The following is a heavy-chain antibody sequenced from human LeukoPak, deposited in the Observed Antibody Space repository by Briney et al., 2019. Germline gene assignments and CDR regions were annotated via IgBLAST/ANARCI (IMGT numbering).Heavy chain of an antibody. CDR1: GYTFTSYE. D-gene: IGHD3-22*01. V-gene: IGHV1-8*01. CDR3: ARGAYYYDSSGYYSDNSLSDY. CDR2: MNPDSGNT. J-gene: IGHJ4*02. Sequence: ASVKVSCKASGYTFTSYEINWVRQATGQGLEWMGWMNPDSGNTGYAQQFQGRVTMTRNTPISTAYMELSRLRSDDTAVYYCARGAYYYDSSGYYSDNSLSDYWGQGTLVTVSS.